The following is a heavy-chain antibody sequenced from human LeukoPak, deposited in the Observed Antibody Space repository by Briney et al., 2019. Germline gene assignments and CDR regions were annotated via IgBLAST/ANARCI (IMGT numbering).Heavy chain of an antibody. J-gene: IGHJ4*02. CDR3: AKDGYSPIFDY. CDR2: IHWNSGSM. Sequence: PGGSLRLSCAASGFIFDDYAMHWVRQAPGKGLEWVSGIHWNSGSMGYADSVKGRFTISRDNSKSTLYLQMNSLRAEDTAVYYCAKDGYSPIFDYWGQGTLVTVSS. V-gene: IGHV3-9*01. CDR1: GFIFDDYA. D-gene: IGHD1-1*01.